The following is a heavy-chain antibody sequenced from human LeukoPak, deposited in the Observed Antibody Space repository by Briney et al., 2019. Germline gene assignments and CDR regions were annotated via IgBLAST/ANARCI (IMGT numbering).Heavy chain of an antibody. J-gene: IGHJ6*02. CDR3: ARVRGYSGYEGRYYYYGMDV. V-gene: IGHV3-23*01. Sequence: GGSLRLSCAASGFTFNIDAMSWVRQAPGKGLEWVSAISNRGDHTYYADSVNGRSTISRDNSKNTLFLQLNSLRAEDTAIYYCARVRGYSGYEGRYYYYGMDVWGQGTTVTVSS. D-gene: IGHD5-12*01. CDR1: GFTFNIDA. CDR2: ISNRGDHT.